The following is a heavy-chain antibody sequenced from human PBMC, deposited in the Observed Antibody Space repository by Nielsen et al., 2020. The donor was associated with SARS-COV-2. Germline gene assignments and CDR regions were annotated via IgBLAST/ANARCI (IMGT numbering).Heavy chain of an antibody. V-gene: IGHV3-23*01. D-gene: IGHD6-13*01. J-gene: IGHJ3*02. Sequence: LSLTCAASGFTVSSNYMSWVRQAPGKGLEWVSSISSSSSYTYYADSVKGRFTISRDNSKNTLHLQMNSLRAEDTAVYFCANRAPGYSSSWYGAFDIWGQGTMVTVSS. CDR2: ISSSSSYT. CDR3: ANRAPGYSSSWYGAFDI. CDR1: GFTVSSNY.